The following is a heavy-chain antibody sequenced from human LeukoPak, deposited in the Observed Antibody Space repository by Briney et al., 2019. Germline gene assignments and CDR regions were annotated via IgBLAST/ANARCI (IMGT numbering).Heavy chain of an antibody. CDR2: IKGDGSGK. J-gene: IGHJ4*02. Sequence: GGSLRLSCAASGFTFSGSWMSWVRQAPEKGLEWVATIKGDGSGKFYVDSVEGRFAISRDDAKSSLFLQMDSLRSEDTAVYYCTKNTHDYWGQGTLVTVSS. CDR3: TKNTHDY. V-gene: IGHV3-7*01. D-gene: IGHD1/OR15-1a*01. CDR1: GFTFSGSW.